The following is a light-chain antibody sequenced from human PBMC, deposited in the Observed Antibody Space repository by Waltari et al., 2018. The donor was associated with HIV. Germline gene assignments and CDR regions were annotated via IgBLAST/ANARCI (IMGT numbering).Light chain of an antibody. Sequence: SYELTQPPSVSVSPGQTARITCSGDALPRPYASWYQQKPGQAPLLLIYKDTERPSRIPERFSCSSSGTIVTLTISGVQAEDEADYYCQSPDNTTSYWVFGGGTKLTV. J-gene: IGLJ3*02. CDR3: QSPDNTTSYWV. V-gene: IGLV3-25*03. CDR1: ALPRPY. CDR2: KDT.